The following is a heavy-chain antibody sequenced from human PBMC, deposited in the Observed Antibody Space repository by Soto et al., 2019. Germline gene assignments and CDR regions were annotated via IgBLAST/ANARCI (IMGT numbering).Heavy chain of an antibody. Sequence: QVQLVESGGGVVQPGRSLRLSCAASGFTFSSYGMHWVRQAPGKGLEWVAVIWYDGSNKYYADSVKGRFTISRDNSKNTMYRQMNSLRAEDTAVYYCARDLPITYYYDSSGYLDAFDIWGQGTMVTVSS. D-gene: IGHD3-22*01. V-gene: IGHV3-33*01. CDR3: ARDLPITYYYDSSGYLDAFDI. J-gene: IGHJ3*02. CDR2: IWYDGSNK. CDR1: GFTFSSYG.